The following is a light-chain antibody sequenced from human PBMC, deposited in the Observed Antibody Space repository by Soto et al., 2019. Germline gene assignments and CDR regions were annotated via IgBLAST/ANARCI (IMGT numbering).Light chain of an antibody. J-gene: IGKJ3*01. CDR1: QSVSSY. CDR2: DAS. V-gene: IGKV3-11*01. Sequence: EIVLTQSPATLSLSPGERATLSCRASQSVSSYLAWYQQKPGQAPRLLIYDASNRATGIPARFSGSGSGTDFTLTISSLEPEDFAVYYCQQRCNWGIFGPGTKVDIK. CDR3: QQRCNWGI.